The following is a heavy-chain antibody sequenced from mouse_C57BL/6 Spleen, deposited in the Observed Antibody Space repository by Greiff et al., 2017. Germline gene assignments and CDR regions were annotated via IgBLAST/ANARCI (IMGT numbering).Heavy chain of an antibody. D-gene: IGHD1-1*01. Sequence: EVQLQQSGPELVKPGASVKISCKASGYTFTDYYMNWVKQSHGQSLEWIGDINPNNGGTSYNQKFKGKATLTVDKSSSSAYMELRSLTSEDSAVYDCESEDYYSSYYLDDWGQGTTLTASS. J-gene: IGHJ2*01. CDR1: GYTFTDYY. CDR3: ESEDYYSSYYLDD. CDR2: INPNNGGT. V-gene: IGHV1-26*01.